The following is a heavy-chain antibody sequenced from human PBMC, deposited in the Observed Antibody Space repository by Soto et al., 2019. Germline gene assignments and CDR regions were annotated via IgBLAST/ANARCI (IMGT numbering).Heavy chain of an antibody. CDR1: GGSISSSNW. V-gene: IGHV4-4*02. CDR2: IYHSGST. CDR3: AREASNKSPCYFDY. J-gene: IGHJ4*02. D-gene: IGHD4-4*01. Sequence: QVQLQESGPGLVKPSGTLSLTCAVSGGSISSSNWWSWVRQSPGKGLEWIGEIYHSGSTNYNPSLKCRVTVSVDKSKNQFSLNLTSVTAADTAVYSCAREASNKSPCYFDYWGQGTLVTVSS.